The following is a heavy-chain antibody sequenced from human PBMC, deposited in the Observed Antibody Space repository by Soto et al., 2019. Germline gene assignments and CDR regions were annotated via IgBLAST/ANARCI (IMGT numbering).Heavy chain of an antibody. V-gene: IGHV4-59*01. CDR2: IYYSGST. J-gene: IGHJ4*02. CDR1: GGSISSYY. CDR3: ARDAGPQYYFYY. Sequence: SETLSLTCTVSGGSISSYYWSWIRQPPGKGLEWIGYIYYSGSTNYNPSLRSRVTISVDTSKNQFSLKLSSVTAADTAVYYGARDAGPQYYFYYWGKGTLVTVAS.